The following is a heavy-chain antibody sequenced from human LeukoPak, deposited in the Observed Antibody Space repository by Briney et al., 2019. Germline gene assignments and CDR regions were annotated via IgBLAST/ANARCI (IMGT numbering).Heavy chain of an antibody. D-gene: IGHD6-13*01. J-gene: IGHJ5*02. V-gene: IGHV4-59*11. Sequence: SETLSLTCTVSGGSISSHYWSWIRQPPGKGLEWIGYIYYSGSTNYNPSLKSRVTISVDTSKNQFSLKLSSVTAADTAVYYCAGVERVGSSWYVGWFDPWGQGTLVTVSS. CDR1: GGSISSHY. CDR2: IYYSGST. CDR3: AGVERVGSSWYVGWFDP.